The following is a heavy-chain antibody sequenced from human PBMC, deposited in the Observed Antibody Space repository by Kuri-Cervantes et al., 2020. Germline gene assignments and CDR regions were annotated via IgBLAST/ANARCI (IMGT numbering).Heavy chain of an antibody. Sequence: GSLRLSCAVYGGSFSGYYWSWIRQPPGKGLEWIGEINHSGSTNYNPSLKSRVTISVDTSKNQFSLKLSSVTAADTAVYYCASVFGESHFDHWGQGTLVTVSS. V-gene: IGHV4-34*01. CDR3: ASVFGESHFDH. CDR2: INHSGST. CDR1: GGSFSGYY. J-gene: IGHJ4*02. D-gene: IGHD3-10*02.